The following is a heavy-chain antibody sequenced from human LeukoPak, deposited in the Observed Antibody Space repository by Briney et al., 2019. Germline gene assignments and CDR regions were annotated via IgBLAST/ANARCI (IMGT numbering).Heavy chain of an antibody. CDR1: GFTVSNNY. D-gene: IGHD3-22*01. V-gene: IGHV3-66*01. Sequence: GGSLRLSSAASGFTVSNNYMSWVPQAPGKGLELVSVIYSGGSTYYADSVHGRFTISRDTSNNTLYLQMNSLRAENTAGYFCGSDSSDSSGYYYVGYWGQGTLVTVSS. CDR3: GSDSSDSSGYYYVGY. J-gene: IGHJ4*02. CDR2: IYSGGST.